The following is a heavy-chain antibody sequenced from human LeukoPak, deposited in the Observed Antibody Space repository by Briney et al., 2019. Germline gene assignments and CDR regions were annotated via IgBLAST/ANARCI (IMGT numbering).Heavy chain of an antibody. V-gene: IGHV1-18*04. J-gene: IGHJ5*02. CDR2: ISAYNGNT. CDR3: ARGAYNWNPGLRGWFDP. CDR1: GYTFTSYC. D-gene: IGHD1-20*01. Sequence: ASVKVSCKASGYTFTSYCISWVRQAPGQGLEWMGWISAYNGNTNYAQKLQGRVTMTTDTSTSTAYMEMRSLRSDDTAVYYCARGAYNWNPGLRGWFDPWGQGTLVTVSS.